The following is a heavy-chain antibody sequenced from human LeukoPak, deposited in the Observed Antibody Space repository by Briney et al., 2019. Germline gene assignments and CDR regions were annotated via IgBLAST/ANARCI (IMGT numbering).Heavy chain of an antibody. CDR1: GYTFTSYY. V-gene: IGHV1-46*04. Sequence: GSVRVSCKASGYTFTSYYMHWVRQAPGQGLEWMGVINASGGGTNYAQKLQGRVTITRDMSTSTVYMELSSLRSEDTAVYYCASGGYYDSSGYYYPAGLWGQGTLATVSS. D-gene: IGHD3-22*01. J-gene: IGHJ4*02. CDR2: INASGGGT. CDR3: ASGGYYDSSGYYYPAGL.